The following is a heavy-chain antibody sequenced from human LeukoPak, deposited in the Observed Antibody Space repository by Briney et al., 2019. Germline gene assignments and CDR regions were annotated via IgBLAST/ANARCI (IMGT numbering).Heavy chain of an antibody. CDR1: GGSISSYY. CDR2: IYSNGIT. V-gene: IGHV4-4*07. CDR3: ASSPNFYYYYMDV. Sequence: KPSETLSLTCTVSGGSISSYYWSWIRQPAGKGLEWIGRIYSNGITNYNPSLKSRLTMSVDTSKKEFSPKLTSVTAADTGVYYCASSPNFYYYYMDVWGKGTTVTVSS. J-gene: IGHJ6*03.